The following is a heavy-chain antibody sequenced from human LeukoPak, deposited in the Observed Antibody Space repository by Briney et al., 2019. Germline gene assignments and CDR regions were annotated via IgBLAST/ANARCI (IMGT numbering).Heavy chain of an antibody. D-gene: IGHD2-2*01. Sequence: GRSLRLSCAASGFTFNNYPIHWVRQAPGKGLEWVAVISHDGSNQYYADSVKGRFTISRDNSKNTLYLQMNSLRAEDTAVYYCARDLTYQKANGDYWGQGTLVTVSS. CDR1: GFTFNNYP. V-gene: IGHV3-30*14. J-gene: IGHJ4*02. CDR2: ISHDGSNQ. CDR3: ARDLTYQKANGDY.